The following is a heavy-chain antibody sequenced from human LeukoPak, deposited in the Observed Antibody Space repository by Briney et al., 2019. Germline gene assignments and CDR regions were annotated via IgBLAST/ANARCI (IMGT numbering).Heavy chain of an antibody. Sequence: GESLKISCKGSGDNFRNYWIGWVRQMPGKGLEWMGLVNPSDSDTRYNPSIQGQVTISVDKSIYTAYLQWSSLKASDTAIYYCARLRLVTSPVVTRGYFDSWGQGTLVTVSS. V-gene: IGHV5-51*01. J-gene: IGHJ4*02. D-gene: IGHD3-22*01. CDR2: VNPSDSDT. CDR1: GDNFRNYW. CDR3: ARLRLVTSPVVTRGYFDS.